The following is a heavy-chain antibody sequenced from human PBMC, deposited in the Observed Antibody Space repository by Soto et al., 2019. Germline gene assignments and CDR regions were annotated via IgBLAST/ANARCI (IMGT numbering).Heavy chain of an antibody. J-gene: IGHJ6*02. V-gene: IGHV4-39*01. CDR3: ARLYGYCIRNSCHGHYAMDV. Sequence: PSETLSLTCTVSGGSVSSSGNYWGWIRQPPGKGLEWIGSIYYSGSTYYNPSLKSRVTISVDTSKIQFSLKVTSVTAADTAVYYCARLYGYCIRNSCHGHYAMDVWGQGTTVTVSS. D-gene: IGHD2-2*01. CDR1: GGSVSSSGNY. CDR2: IYYSGST.